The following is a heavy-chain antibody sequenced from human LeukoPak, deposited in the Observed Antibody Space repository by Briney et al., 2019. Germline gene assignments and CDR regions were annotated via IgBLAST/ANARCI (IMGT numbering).Heavy chain of an antibody. Sequence: SETLSLTCTVSGVSITNFYWSWLRQPPGGGLEYIGYIYYSGSTNYNPSLKSQVTISVDASKNQFSLKLNSVSAADTAVYFCARLSRLTLIRGVTGYHSLDVWGKGTKVTVSS. J-gene: IGHJ6*04. CDR2: IYYSGST. V-gene: IGHV4-59*01. CDR1: GVSITNFY. CDR3: ARLSRLTLIRGVTGYHSLDV. D-gene: IGHD3-10*01.